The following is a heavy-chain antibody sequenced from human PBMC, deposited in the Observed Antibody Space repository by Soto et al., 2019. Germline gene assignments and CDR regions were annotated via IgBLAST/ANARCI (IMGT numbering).Heavy chain of an antibody. Sequence: PSETLSLTCTVSGCSISSGGYYWSWIRQHPGKGLEWIGYIYYSRSTYYNPSLKSRVTISVDTSKNQFSLKLSSVTAADTAVYYCASGSGSYYSWFDPWGQGTLVTVSS. CDR1: GCSISSGGYY. J-gene: IGHJ5*02. CDR3: ASGSGSYYSWFDP. V-gene: IGHV4-31*03. CDR2: IYYSRST. D-gene: IGHD3-10*01.